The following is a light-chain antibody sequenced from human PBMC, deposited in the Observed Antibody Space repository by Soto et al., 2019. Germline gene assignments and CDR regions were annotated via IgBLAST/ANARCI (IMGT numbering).Light chain of an antibody. Sequence: DIQMTQSPSSLSASVGDRVTITFQARQAISNYLNWYQQKPGKAPKLLIYDASNLETGVPSRFSGSGSGTDFPFTISRLLPEDLATYYCQQYDTIQFTFGHGTKVAIQ. V-gene: IGKV1-33*01. J-gene: IGKJ3*01. CDR3: QQYDTIQFT. CDR1: QAISNY. CDR2: DAS.